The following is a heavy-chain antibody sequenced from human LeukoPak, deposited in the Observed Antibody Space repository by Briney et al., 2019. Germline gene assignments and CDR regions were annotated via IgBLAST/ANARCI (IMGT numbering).Heavy chain of an antibody. CDR2: IYSGGST. Sequence: GGSLRLSCAASGFTVSSNYMSWVRQAPGKGLEWVSVIYSGGSTYYADSVKGRFTISRDNSKNTLYLQMNSLRAEDTAVYYCARDFGEGDYHYYYMDVWGKGTTVTVSS. V-gene: IGHV3-66*02. D-gene: IGHD3-10*01. J-gene: IGHJ6*03. CDR3: ARDFGEGDYHYYYMDV. CDR1: GFTVSSNY.